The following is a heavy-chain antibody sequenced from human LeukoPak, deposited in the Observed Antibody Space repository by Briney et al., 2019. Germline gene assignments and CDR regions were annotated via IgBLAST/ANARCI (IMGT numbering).Heavy chain of an antibody. CDR2: IKQDGSEK. Sequence: GGSLRLSCAASGFTFSNYGIHWVRQAPGKGLEWVANIKQDGSEKYYVDSVKGRFTISRDNAKNSLYLRMNSLRAEDTAVYYCARDRPYMDVWGKGTTVTVSS. J-gene: IGHJ6*03. V-gene: IGHV3-7*01. CDR3: ARDRPYMDV. CDR1: GFTFSNYG.